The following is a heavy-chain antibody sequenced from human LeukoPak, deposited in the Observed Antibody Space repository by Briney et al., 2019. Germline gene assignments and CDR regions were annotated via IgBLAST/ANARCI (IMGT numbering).Heavy chain of an antibody. CDR1: GYTFTSYG. D-gene: IGHD6-19*01. Sequence: GASVKVSCKASGYTFTSYGISWVRQAPGQGLEWMGWISAYNGNTNYAQKLQGRVTMTTDTSTSTAYMELRSLRSDDTAVYCCATSSGWYAKGGYFQHWGQGTLVTVSS. CDR3: ATSSGWYAKGGYFQH. V-gene: IGHV1-18*01. CDR2: ISAYNGNT. J-gene: IGHJ1*01.